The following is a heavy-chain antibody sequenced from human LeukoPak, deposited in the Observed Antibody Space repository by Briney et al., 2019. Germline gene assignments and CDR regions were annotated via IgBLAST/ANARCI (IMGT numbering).Heavy chain of an antibody. CDR3: VRVSGSAAAGFY. CDR2: ISAYNGNT. CDR1: GYTFSSYG. J-gene: IGHJ4*02. Sequence: ASVKVSCKASGYTFSSYGISWVRQAPGQGLEWMGWISAYNGNTNYAQKLQGRVTMTTDTSTNTAYMELRSLRSDDTAVYYCVRVSGSAAAGFYWGQGTLVTVSS. D-gene: IGHD6-13*01. V-gene: IGHV1-18*01.